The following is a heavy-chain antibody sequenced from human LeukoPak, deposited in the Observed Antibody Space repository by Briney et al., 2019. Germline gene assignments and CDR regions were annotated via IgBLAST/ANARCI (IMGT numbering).Heavy chain of an antibody. V-gene: IGHV6-1*01. D-gene: IGHD3-10*02. CDR1: GDSVPSNSAA. Sequence: SQTLSLTCAISGDSVPSNSAAWNWIRQSPSRGLEWLGRTYYRSKWYNDYAVSVKSRITINPDTSKNQFSLQLNSATPEDTAVYYCARGLGSGSYRLDYWGQGTLVTVSS. J-gene: IGHJ4*02. CDR2: TYYRSKWYN. CDR3: ARGLGSGSYRLDY.